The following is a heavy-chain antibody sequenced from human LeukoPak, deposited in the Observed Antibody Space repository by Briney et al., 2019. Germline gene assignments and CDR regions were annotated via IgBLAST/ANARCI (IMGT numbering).Heavy chain of an antibody. V-gene: IGHV4-59*01. J-gene: IGHJ4*02. D-gene: IGHD1-7*01. Sequence: SETLSLTCTVSGGSISSYYWSWIRQPPGKGLEWIGYIYYSGSTNYNPSLKSRVTISVDTSKNQFSLKLSSVTAADTAVYYCARGLELRHYDYWGQGTLVTVSS. CDR3: ARGLELRHYDY. CDR1: GGSISSYY. CDR2: IYYSGST.